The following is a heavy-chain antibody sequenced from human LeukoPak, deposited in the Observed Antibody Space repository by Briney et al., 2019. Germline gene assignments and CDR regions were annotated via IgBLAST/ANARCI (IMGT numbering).Heavy chain of an antibody. J-gene: IGHJ4*02. CDR3: ARAQTTLLLDY. D-gene: IGHD4-11*01. V-gene: IGHV1-18*01. CDR1: GYIFTSYG. CDR2: ISAHNGNT. Sequence: ASVKVSCKASGYIFTSYGIIWVRQAPGQGLQWMGWISAHNGNTNYAQKLQGRVTMTTDTSTSTVYMRLRSLRSDDTAVYYCARAQTTLLLDYWGQGTLVTVSS.